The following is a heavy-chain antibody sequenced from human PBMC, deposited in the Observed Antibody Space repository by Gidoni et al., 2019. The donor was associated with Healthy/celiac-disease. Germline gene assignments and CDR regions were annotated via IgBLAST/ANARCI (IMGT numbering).Heavy chain of an antibody. CDR2: IYWKDDK. CDR1: GFSLSTSGVG. V-gene: IGHV2-5*01. CDR3: AHRPGWLNYYDSRGYYYDAFDI. D-gene: IGHD3-22*01. Sequence: QITLKESGPTLGKPTQTLTLTCTFSGFSLSTSGVGVGWIRQPPGKALEWHALIYWKDDKRYSPSLKSRLTITKDTTKNQVVLTMTNMDPVDTATYYWAHRPGWLNYYDSRGYYYDAFDIWGQGTMVTVSS. J-gene: IGHJ3*02.